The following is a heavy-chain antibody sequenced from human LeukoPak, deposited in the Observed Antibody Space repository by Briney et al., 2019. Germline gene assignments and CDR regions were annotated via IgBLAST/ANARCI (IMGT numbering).Heavy chain of an antibody. V-gene: IGHV5-51*01. J-gene: IGHJ3*01. Sequence: GESLKISCKGSEYSFNNEWIGWVRQMPGKVLEWMGIIYPGRYSPSFQGQVTISTDKSISTAYLQWSSLKASDTAIYYCARLLKKTAFDLWGQGTMVIVSS. CDR2: IYPG. CDR3: ARLLKKTAFDL. CDR1: EYSFNNEW.